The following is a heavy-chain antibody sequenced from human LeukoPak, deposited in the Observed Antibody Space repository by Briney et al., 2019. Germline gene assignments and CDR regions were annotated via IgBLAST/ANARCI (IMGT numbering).Heavy chain of an antibody. CDR1: GFTFSNRW. CDR3: GRAMDV. Sequence: PGGSLRLSCAASGFTFSNRWMTWVRQGPGKGLEWVANIKPDGSAKYYVDSVKGRFTISRDNAKNSLYLQMNSLRGDDTAVYYCGRAMDVWGQGTTVIVSS. CDR2: IKPDGSAK. V-gene: IGHV3-7*04. J-gene: IGHJ6*02.